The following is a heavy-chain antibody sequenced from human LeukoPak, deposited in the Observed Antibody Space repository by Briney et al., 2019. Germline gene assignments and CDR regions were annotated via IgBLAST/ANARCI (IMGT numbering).Heavy chain of an antibody. J-gene: IGHJ4*02. CDR1: GFTFSNFA. D-gene: IGHD4-17*01. Sequence: GGSQRLSCVASGFTFSNFAMSWVRQAPGKGLEWVSAISGSAGSTFYADSVKGRFTISRDNSKNTLYLQMNSLRAEDTAVYYCAKTTPDDYWGRGTLVTVSS. V-gene: IGHV3-23*01. CDR2: ISGSAGST. CDR3: AKTTPDDY.